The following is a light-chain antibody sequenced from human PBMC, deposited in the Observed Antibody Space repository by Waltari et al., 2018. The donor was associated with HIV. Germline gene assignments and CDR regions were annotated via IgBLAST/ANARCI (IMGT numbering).Light chain of an antibody. CDR2: DVS. CDR3: CSFAGTYTV. Sequence: QSALTQPRSVSGSPGQSVTMPCTGTYSDVGDYDYVSWYQQPPGKVPQLMIYDVSQRPAVVPHRFSDPKSSNAASLTISGLQADDDADYYRCSFAGTYTVFGGGTTLTVL. V-gene: IGLV2-11*01. J-gene: IGLJ2*01. CDR1: YSDVGDYDY.